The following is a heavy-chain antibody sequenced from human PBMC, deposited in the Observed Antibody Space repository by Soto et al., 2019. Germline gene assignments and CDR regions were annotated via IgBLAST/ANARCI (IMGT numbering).Heavy chain of an antibody. V-gene: IGHV1-69*08. CDR1: EGTFSSYT. Sequence: QVQLVQSGAAVKKPGSSVKFSCKASEGTFSSYTISWVRQAPGQGLEWMGRITPILGRANYAQRFRDRVTITADKSTSAAYMELSSLRSEDTAVYYCARVVAGTVEIFDLWGRGTLVTVSS. J-gene: IGHJ2*01. CDR2: ITPILGRA. D-gene: IGHD2-15*01. CDR3: ARVVAGTVEIFDL.